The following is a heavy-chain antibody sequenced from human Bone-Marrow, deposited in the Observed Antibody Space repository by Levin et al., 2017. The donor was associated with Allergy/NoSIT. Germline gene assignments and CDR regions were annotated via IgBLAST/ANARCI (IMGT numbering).Heavy chain of an antibody. CDR2: IRSKRYGGTP. J-gene: IGHJ4*02. V-gene: IGHV3-49*03. Sequence: GGSLRLSCISSGFTFGDYGMSWFRQAPGKGLEWVGFIRSKRYGGTPEYAASVKGRFTISRDDSTSIAYLQMNSLKTEDTAVYHCSRGRVIEEWGYYFDYWGQGTLVTVFS. D-gene: IGHD1-26*01. CDR1: GFTFGDYG. CDR3: SRGRVIEEWGYYFDY.